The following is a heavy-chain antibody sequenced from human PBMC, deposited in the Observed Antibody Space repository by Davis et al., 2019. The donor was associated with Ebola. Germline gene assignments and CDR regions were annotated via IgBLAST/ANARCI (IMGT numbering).Heavy chain of an antibody. CDR1: GFTFNLYA. CDR3: AKVSNSNSPG. J-gene: IGHJ4*02. V-gene: IGHV3-23*01. CDR2: IDSSGQWT. D-gene: IGHD4-23*01. Sequence: GESLKISCAASGFTFNLYAMNWVRQAPGKGLVWVSSIDSSGQWTYYADSVKGRFTISRDNSKNTLYLQMNSLRAEDTAAYYCAKVSNSNSPGWGQGILVTVSS.